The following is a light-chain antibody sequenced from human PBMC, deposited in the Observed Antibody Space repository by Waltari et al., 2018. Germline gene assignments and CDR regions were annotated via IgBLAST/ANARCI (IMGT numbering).Light chain of an antibody. CDR1: ASAVAFYNY. V-gene: IGLV2-14*03. CDR2: DVS. J-gene: IGLJ3*02. CDR3: NSYTGSSSWV. Sequence: QSALPQPASVSGSPGQSITISCTGTASAVAFYNYVSWYQQHPGKAPTVIIYDVSERPSGVSNRFSGSKSGNSAFLTISGLQAEDEADYYCNSYTGSSSWVFGGGTKLTV.